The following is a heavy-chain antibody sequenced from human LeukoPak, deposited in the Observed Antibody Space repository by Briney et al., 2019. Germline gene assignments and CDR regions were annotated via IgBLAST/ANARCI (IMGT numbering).Heavy chain of an antibody. Sequence: SETLSLTCAVSGGSISSYYWSWIRQPAGKGLEWIGRIYTSGSTNYNPSLKSRVTMSVDTSKNQFSLKLSSVTAADTAVYYCARSTRFLEWSNLAYYYMDVWGKGTTVTVSS. CDR3: ARSTRFLEWSNLAYYYMDV. J-gene: IGHJ6*03. CDR2: IYTSGST. CDR1: GGSISSYY. V-gene: IGHV4-4*07. D-gene: IGHD3-3*01.